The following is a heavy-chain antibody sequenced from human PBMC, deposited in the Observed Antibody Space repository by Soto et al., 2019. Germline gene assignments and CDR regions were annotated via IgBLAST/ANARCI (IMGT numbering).Heavy chain of an antibody. CDR2: IRNKANSYTT. D-gene: IGHD5-18*01. Sequence: EVQLVESGGGLVQPGGSLRLSCAASGFTFSDHYMDWVRQAPGKGLEWVGRIRNKANSYTTDHAASVKGRFTISRDDSMNSLYLQMNTLKAEDTAVYYCVEYSYGRLDYWGQGTLVTVSS. V-gene: IGHV3-72*01. J-gene: IGHJ4*02. CDR3: VEYSYGRLDY. CDR1: GFTFSDHY.